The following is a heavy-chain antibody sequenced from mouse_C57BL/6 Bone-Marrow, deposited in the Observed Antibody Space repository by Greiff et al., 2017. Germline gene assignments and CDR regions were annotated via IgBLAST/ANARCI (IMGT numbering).Heavy chain of an antibody. Sequence: QVQLQQSGPGLVQPSQSLSITCTVSGFSLTSYGVHWVRQSPGKGLEWLGVIWSGGSTDYNAAFISRLSISKDNSKSQVFFKMNSLQADDTAIYYCARKWGSWDDEDWFAYWGQGTLVTVSA. V-gene: IGHV2-2*01. J-gene: IGHJ3*01. CDR2: IWSGGST. CDR1: GFSLTSYG. CDR3: ARKWGSWDDEDWFAY. D-gene: IGHD2-3*01.